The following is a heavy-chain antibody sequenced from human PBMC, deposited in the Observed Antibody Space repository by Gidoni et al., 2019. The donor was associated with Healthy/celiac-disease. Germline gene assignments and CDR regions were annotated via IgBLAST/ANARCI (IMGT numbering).Heavy chain of an antibody. CDR2: ISAYNGNT. J-gene: IGHJ3*02. V-gene: IGHV1-18*04. CDR1: GYTFTSYG. Sequence: QVQLVQSGAEVKKPGASVKVSCKASGYTFTSYGISWVRQAPGQGLEWMGWISAYNGNTNYAQKLQGRVTMTTDTSTSTAYMELRSLRSDDTAVYYCARGSEVFITMVRGVIDAFDIWGQGTMVTVSS. D-gene: IGHD3-10*01. CDR3: ARGSEVFITMVRGVIDAFDI.